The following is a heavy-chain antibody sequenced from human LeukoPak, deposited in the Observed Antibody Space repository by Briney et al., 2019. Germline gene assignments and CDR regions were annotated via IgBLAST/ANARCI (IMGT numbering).Heavy chain of an antibody. CDR3: AGEYGGSSPFDY. V-gene: IGHV3-48*03. CDR2: INSSGSSI. J-gene: IGHJ4*02. CDR1: GFTFSSYE. Sequence: PGESLRLPCAVSGFTFSSYEMHWVRHPPGEGLEWVSYINSSGSSIYYADSVKGRFTISRDNAKNSLHLQMNSLRAEDTAVFYCAGEYGGSSPFDYWGQGTLVTVSS. D-gene: IGHD4-23*01.